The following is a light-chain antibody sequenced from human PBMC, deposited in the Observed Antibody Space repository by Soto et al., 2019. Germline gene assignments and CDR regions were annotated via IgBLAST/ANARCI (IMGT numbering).Light chain of an antibody. CDR3: LSYAGSNNLV. J-gene: IGLJ3*02. CDR1: SSDVGSYNY. CDR2: DVS. V-gene: IGLV2-8*01. Sequence: QSALTQPPSASGSPGQSVTISCTGTSSDVGSYNYVSWYQQHPGKAPKLMIYDVSKRPSGVPDRFSGSKSGNTASLTVSGLQAEDEADYYCLSYAGSNNLVFGGGTKLTVL.